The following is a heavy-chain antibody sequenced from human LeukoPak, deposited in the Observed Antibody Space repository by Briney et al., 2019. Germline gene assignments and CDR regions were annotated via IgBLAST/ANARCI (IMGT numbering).Heavy chain of an antibody. J-gene: IGHJ5*02. V-gene: IGHV6-1*01. Sequence: SQTLSLTCAISGDSVSSNSAAWDWIRQSPSRGLEWLGRTYYRSKWYNDYAVSVKSRITINPDTSKNQFSLQLNSVTPEDTAVYYCTRSVSSSWSNWFDPWGQGTLVTVSS. CDR1: GDSVSSNSAA. CDR3: TRSVSSSWSNWFDP. D-gene: IGHD6-13*01. CDR2: TYYRSKWYN.